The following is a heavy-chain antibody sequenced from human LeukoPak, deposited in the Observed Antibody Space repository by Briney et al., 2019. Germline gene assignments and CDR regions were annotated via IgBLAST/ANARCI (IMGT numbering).Heavy chain of an antibody. CDR3: ARGPGSYSSSWYRWFDP. V-gene: IGHV1-3*01. Sequence: GASVKVSCKASGYTFTGYYVHWVRQVPGQGLEWMGWINAGNGNTKYSQKFQGRVTITRDTSASTAYMELSSLRSEDTAVYYCARGPGSYSSSWYRWFDPWGQGTLVTVSS. J-gene: IGHJ5*02. CDR1: GYTFTGYY. D-gene: IGHD6-13*01. CDR2: INAGNGNT.